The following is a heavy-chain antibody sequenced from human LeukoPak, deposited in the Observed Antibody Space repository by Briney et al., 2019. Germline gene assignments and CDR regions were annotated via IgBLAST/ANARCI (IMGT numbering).Heavy chain of an antibody. CDR2: FDPEDSET. Sequence: ATVKVSCKVSGYNLIELSMHWVRLAPGKGLEWMGGFDPEDSETVNAQKFQGRVTMTEDTSTDTAYMELSSLRSEDTAIYYCATPPPSTSCYLCAFDIWGQGTMVTVSS. J-gene: IGHJ3*02. CDR3: ATPPPSTSCYLCAFDI. D-gene: IGHD2-2*01. CDR1: GYNLIELS. V-gene: IGHV1-24*01.